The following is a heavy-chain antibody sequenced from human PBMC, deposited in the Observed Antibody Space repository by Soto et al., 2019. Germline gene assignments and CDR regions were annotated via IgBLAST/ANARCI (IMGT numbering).Heavy chain of an antibody. CDR3: ATNYAYYYYYGMDV. CDR1: GGSISSSSYY. V-gene: IGHV4-39*01. J-gene: IGHJ6*02. D-gene: IGHD4-4*01. CDR2: IYYSGST. Sequence: SETLSLTCTVSGGSISSSSYYWGWIRQPPGKGLEWFGSIYYSGSTYYNPSLKSRVTISVDTSKNQFSLKLSSVTAADTAVYYCATNYAYYYYYGMDVWGQGTTVTVSS.